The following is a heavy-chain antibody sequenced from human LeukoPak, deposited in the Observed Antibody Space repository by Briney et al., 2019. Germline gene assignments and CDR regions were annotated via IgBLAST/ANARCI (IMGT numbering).Heavy chain of an antibody. CDR1: GGSISSSTYY. V-gene: IGHV4-39*01. J-gene: IGHJ4*02. D-gene: IGHD3-16*01. Sequence: SETPSLTCTVSGGSISSSTYYWGWIRRPPGKGLEWIGSIYYSGSTYYNPSLKSRVTVSVDTSKNQFSLKLSSVTAADTAVYYCVRGSTLRHYQYWGQGTLVTVSS. CDR2: IYYSGST. CDR3: VRGSTLRHYQY.